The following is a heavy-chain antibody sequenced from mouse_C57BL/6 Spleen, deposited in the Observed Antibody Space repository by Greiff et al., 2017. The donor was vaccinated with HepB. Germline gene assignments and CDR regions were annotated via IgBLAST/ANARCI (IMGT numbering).Heavy chain of an antibody. CDR1: GYTFTDYY. Sequence: EVQLQQSGPELVKPGASVKISCKASGYTFTDYYMNWVKQSHGKSLEWIGDINPNNGGTSYNQKFKGKATLTVDKSSSTAYMELRSLTSEDSAVYYCARSYYYGSSYRYWYFDVWGTGTTVTVSS. J-gene: IGHJ1*03. V-gene: IGHV1-26*01. CDR2: INPNNGGT. D-gene: IGHD1-1*01. CDR3: ARSYYYGSSYRYWYFDV.